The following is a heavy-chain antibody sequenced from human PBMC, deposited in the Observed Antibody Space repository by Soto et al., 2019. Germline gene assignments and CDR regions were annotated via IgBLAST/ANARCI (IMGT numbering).Heavy chain of an antibody. V-gene: IGHV1-46*03. CDR2: INPSGGST. Sequence: ASVKVSCKASGYTFTSYYMQWVRQAPRQGLEWMGIINPSGGSTSYAQKFQGRVTMTRDTSTSTVYMELSSLRSEDTAVYYCARESDLGDYYDSSGYPDFDYWGQGTPVTVSS. CDR3: ARESDLGDYYDSSGYPDFDY. D-gene: IGHD3-22*01. J-gene: IGHJ4*02. CDR1: GYTFTSYY.